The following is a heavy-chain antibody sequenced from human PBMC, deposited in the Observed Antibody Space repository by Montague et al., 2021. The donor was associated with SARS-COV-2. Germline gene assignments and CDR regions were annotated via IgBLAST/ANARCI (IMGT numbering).Heavy chain of an antibody. V-gene: IGHV4-59*13. D-gene: IGHD5-12*01. J-gene: IGHJ6*02. CDR2: VYDSGST. Sequence: SETLSLTCTVSGGSISSYYWSWIRQPPGNGLEWIGHVYDSGSTNYNSSLKSRVTISVDTYKNQFSLKLSSVTAADAAVYYCARGEWLRGGRDVWGQGTTVTVSS. CDR1: GGSISSYY. CDR3: ARGEWLRGGRDV.